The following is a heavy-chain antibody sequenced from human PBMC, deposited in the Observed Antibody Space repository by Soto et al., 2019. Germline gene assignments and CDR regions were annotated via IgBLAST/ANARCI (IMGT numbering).Heavy chain of an antibody. CDR2: ISYDGSNK. V-gene: IGHV3-30-3*01. Sequence: GGSLRLSCAASGFTFSSYAMHWVRQAPGKGLEWVAVISYDGSNKYYADSVKGRFTISRDNSKNTLYLQMNSLRAEDTAVYYCARAMTTVTIISFDYWGQGTLVTVSS. CDR1: GFTFSSYA. D-gene: IGHD4-17*01. J-gene: IGHJ4*02. CDR3: ARAMTTVTIISFDY.